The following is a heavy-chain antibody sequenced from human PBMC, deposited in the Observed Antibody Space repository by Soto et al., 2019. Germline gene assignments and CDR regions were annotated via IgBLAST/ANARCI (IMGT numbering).Heavy chain of an antibody. J-gene: IGHJ4*02. CDR3: TFRFGPWMDY. CDR1: GFIFSNAW. CDR2: VKSKTDGGTT. V-gene: IGHV3-15*07. D-gene: IGHD3-10*01. Sequence: PGGSLRLSCAASGFIFSNAWINWVRQAPGKGLEWVGRVKSKTDGGTTDFAAPVKGRFTISRDDSKNTLYLQMNSLKTEDTAVYYCTFRFGPWMDYWGQGTLVTVSS.